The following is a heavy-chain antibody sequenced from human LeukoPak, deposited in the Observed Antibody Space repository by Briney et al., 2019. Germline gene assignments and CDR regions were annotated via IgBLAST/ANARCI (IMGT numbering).Heavy chain of an antibody. CDR2: INHSGST. V-gene: IGHV4-34*01. J-gene: IGHJ4*02. Sequence: SETLSLTCAVYGGSFSGYYWSWIRQPPGKGLEWIGEINHSGSTNYNPSLKSRVTISLDTSKNQFSLKLSSVTAADTAVYYCARGPPLLDFDYWGQGTLVTVPS. CDR3: ARGPPLLDFDY. CDR1: GGSFSGYY. D-gene: IGHD2-8*02.